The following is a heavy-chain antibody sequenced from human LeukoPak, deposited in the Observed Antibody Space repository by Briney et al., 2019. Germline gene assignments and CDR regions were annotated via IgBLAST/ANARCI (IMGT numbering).Heavy chain of an antibody. D-gene: IGHD6-13*01. CDR2: ISGYNGNT. V-gene: IGHV1-18*01. CDR3: ARVRPSSSWYPLYFGC. Sequence: GASVKVSCKASAYTFTSYGITWVRQAPGQGLEWMGWISGYNGNTNYAQKFQGRVTMTTDTSTSTAYMELRSLRSDDTAVYYCARVRPSSSWYPLYFGCWGQGTLVTVSS. CDR1: AYTFTSYG. J-gene: IGHJ4*02.